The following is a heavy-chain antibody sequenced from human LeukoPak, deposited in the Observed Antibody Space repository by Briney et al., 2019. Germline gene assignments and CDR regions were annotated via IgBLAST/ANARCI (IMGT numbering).Heavy chain of an antibody. D-gene: IGHD3-3*01. V-gene: IGHV4-39*07. CDR2: IYYSGST. J-gene: IGHJ4*02. Sequence: SETLSLTCTVSGGSISSSSYYWGWIRQPPGKGLEWIGNIYYSGSTYHNPSLKSRVTISVDTSKNQFSLKLSSVTAADTAVYYCARGRDDFWSGSHFDYWGQGTLVTVSS. CDR1: GGSISSSSYY. CDR3: ARGRDDFWSGSHFDY.